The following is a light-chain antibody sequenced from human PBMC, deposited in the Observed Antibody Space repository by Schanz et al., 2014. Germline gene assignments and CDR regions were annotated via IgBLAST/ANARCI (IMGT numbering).Light chain of an antibody. V-gene: IGKV1-39*01. Sequence: DIQMTQSSSSLSVSVGDRVTITCRASRSISNYLNWYQQKPGKAPKLLIYAASSLQSGVPSRFSGSGSGTDFTLTISSLQPEDFATYYCQQYNSYWTFGQGTKVEIK. J-gene: IGKJ1*01. CDR2: AAS. CDR3: QQYNSYWT. CDR1: RSISNY.